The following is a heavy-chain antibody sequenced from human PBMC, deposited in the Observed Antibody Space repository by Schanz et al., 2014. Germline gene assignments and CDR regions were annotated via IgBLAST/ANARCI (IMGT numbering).Heavy chain of an antibody. CDR3: AKGRFGELSAFDI. CDR1: GFTFSSYA. V-gene: IGHV3-23*01. J-gene: IGHJ3*02. Sequence: VQLLESGGGLVQPGGSLRLSCAASGFTFSSYAMSWVRQAPGKGLEWVSAISGSGGSTYYADSVKGRFTISRDNSKNTLYLQMKSLRAEDTAVYYCAKGRFGELSAFDIWGQGTMVTVSS. CDR2: ISGSGGST. D-gene: IGHD3-10*01.